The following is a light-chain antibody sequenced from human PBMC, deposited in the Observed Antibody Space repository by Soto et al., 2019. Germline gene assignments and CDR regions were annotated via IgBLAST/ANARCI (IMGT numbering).Light chain of an antibody. CDR1: SSDVGSYNF. V-gene: IGLV2-23*01. Sequence: QSALTQPASVSGSPGQSITISCTGTSSDVGSYNFVSWYQQHPGKAPKLMIYEGSKRPSGVSNRFSGSKSGNTASLTISGLQAEDEADYYCCSSAGDSAWVFGGGTKVTGL. J-gene: IGLJ3*02. CDR2: EGS. CDR3: CSSAGDSAWV.